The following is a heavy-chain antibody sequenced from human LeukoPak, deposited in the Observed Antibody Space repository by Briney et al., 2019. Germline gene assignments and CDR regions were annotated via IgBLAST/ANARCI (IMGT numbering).Heavy chain of an antibody. Sequence: GGSLRLSCTASGFTFRNVWMTWVRQAPGKGLEWIGRIQTITDGWATDYAAPVRGRFTISRDDSKNTLYLQMNSLKTEDTAVYYCTSTLGYWGQGTLVIVSS. V-gene: IGHV3-15*01. CDR3: TSTLGY. J-gene: IGHJ4*02. CDR2: IQTITDGWAT. CDR1: GFTFRNVW. D-gene: IGHD3-16*01.